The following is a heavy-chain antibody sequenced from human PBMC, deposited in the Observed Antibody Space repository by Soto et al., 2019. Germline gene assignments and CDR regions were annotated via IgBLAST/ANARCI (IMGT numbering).Heavy chain of an antibody. V-gene: IGHV5-10-1*01. J-gene: IGHJ6*02. CDR1: GYSFTSYL. CDR3: ARTNYYYYGMDV. CDR2: IDPSDSYT. Sequence: GESLKISCTGSGYSFTSYLISWVRQMPGKGLEWMGRIDPSDSYTNYSPSFQGHVTISADKSISTAYLQWSSLKASDTAMYYCARTNYYYYGMDVWGQGTTVTVSS.